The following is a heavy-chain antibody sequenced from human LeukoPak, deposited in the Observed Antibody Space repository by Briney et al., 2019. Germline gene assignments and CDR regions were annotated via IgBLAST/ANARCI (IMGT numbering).Heavy chain of an antibody. CDR1: GYTFISYD. J-gene: IGHJ3*02. CDR3: ARGPSYYGSGSVDAFDI. Sequence: ASVKVSCKASGYTFISYDISWVRQAPGQGLEWMGWISAYNGDTNYAQKLQGRVTVTTDTSTSTAYMELRSLRSDDTAVYYRARGPSYYGSGSVDAFDIWGQGTMVTVSS. D-gene: IGHD3-10*01. V-gene: IGHV1-18*01. CDR2: ISAYNGDT.